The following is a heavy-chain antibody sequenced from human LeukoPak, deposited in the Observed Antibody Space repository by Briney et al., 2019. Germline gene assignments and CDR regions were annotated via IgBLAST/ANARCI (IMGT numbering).Heavy chain of an antibody. CDR2: IYHSGST. CDR1: GGSISSGGYY. V-gene: IGHV4-30-2*01. Sequence: PSETLSLTCTVSGGSISSGGYYWSWIRQPPGKGLEWIGYIYHSGSTYYNPSLKSRVTISVDRSKSQFSLKLSSVTAADTAVYYCVSNKLNWNYWNSADYWGQGTLVTVSS. D-gene: IGHD1-7*01. J-gene: IGHJ4*02. CDR3: VSNKLNWNYWNSADY.